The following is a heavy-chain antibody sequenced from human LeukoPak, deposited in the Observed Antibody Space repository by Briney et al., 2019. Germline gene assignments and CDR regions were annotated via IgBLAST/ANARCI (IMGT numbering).Heavy chain of an antibody. V-gene: IGHV1-69*13. CDR3: ARGSKMGATEGY. CDR2: IIPIFGTA. J-gene: IGHJ4*02. D-gene: IGHD1-26*01. CDR1: GGTFSSYA. Sequence: SVKVSCKASGGTFSSYAISWVRQAPGQGLEWMGGIIPIFGTANYAQKFQGRVTITADESTSTAYMELSSLRSEDTAVYYCARGSKMGATEGYWGQGTLVTVSS.